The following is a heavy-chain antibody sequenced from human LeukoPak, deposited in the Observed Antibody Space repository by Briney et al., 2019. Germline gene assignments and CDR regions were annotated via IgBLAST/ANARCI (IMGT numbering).Heavy chain of an antibody. Sequence: SQTLSLTCTVSGGSISSGDYYWSWIRQPPGKGLEWIGYIYYSGSTYYNPSLKSRVTISVDTSKNQFSLKLSSVTAADTAVYYCARVARTGYYFDYWGQGTLVTVSS. CDR3: ARVARTGYYFDY. D-gene: IGHD3-9*01. CDR2: IYYSGST. CDR1: GGSISSGDYY. V-gene: IGHV4-30-4*01. J-gene: IGHJ4*02.